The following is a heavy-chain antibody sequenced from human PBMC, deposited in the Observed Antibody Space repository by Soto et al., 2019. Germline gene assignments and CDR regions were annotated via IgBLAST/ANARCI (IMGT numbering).Heavy chain of an antibody. V-gene: IGHV3-30-3*01. CDR2: IAYDGSNK. CDR3: ATTYYYGSGSSYASYNAY. J-gene: IGHJ4*02. Sequence: QVQLVESGGGVVQPGRSLRLSCAASGFTFSSYAMHWVRQAPGKGLEWVAVIAYDGSNKYYADSVKGRFTISRDNSKNTLYLQMNSLRAEDTAVYYCATTYYYGSGSSYASYNAYWGKGTLVTVSS. D-gene: IGHD3-10*01. CDR1: GFTFSSYA.